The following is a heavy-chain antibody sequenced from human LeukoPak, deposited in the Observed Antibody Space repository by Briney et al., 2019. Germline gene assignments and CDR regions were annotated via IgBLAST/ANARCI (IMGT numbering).Heavy chain of an antibody. CDR2: IYYSGST. Sequence: PSETLSLTCTVSGGSISSYYWSWIRQPPGKGLEWIGYIYYSGSTNYNPSLKSRVTMSVDTSKNQFSLKLSSVTAADTAVYYCARRGVDSSGYYPFDYWGQGTLVTVSS. V-gene: IGHV4-59*08. CDR1: GGSISSYY. D-gene: IGHD3-22*01. CDR3: ARRGVDSSGYYPFDY. J-gene: IGHJ4*02.